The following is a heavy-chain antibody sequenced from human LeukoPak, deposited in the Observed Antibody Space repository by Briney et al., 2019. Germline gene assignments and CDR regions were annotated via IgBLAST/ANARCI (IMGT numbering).Heavy chain of an antibody. Sequence: PSETLSLTCTVSGASINSYYWSWIRLPPGKRLEWIGFGHYTGRSNYNPSLKSRVTISVDTSKNQFSLKLSSVTAADTAVYYCARHDNRGYYSLQYWGQGALVTVSS. CDR2: GHYTGRS. V-gene: IGHV4-59*08. CDR3: ARHDNRGYYSLQY. D-gene: IGHD3-22*01. CDR1: GASINSYY. J-gene: IGHJ4*02.